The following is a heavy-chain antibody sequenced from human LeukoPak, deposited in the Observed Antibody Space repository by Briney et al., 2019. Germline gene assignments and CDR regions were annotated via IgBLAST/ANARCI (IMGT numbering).Heavy chain of an antibody. CDR1: GFTFSSYA. D-gene: IGHD3-3*01. Sequence: GGSLRLSCAASGFTFSSYAMSWVRQAPGKGLEWVSAISGGGGSTYYADSVKGRFTISRDNSKNTLYLQMNSLRAEDTAVYYCAKMGYDFWSGYCDYWGQGTLVTVSS. CDR3: AKMGYDFWSGYCDY. J-gene: IGHJ4*02. V-gene: IGHV3-23*01. CDR2: ISGGGGST.